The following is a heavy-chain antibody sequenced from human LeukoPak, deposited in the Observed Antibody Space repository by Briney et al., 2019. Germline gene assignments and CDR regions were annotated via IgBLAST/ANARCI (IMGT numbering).Heavy chain of an antibody. CDR3: AKAGRSGWYPGWPFDI. V-gene: IGHV3-23*01. CDR1: EFTFPTYA. Sequence: GGSLRLSCAASEFTFPTYAMSWVRQAPGKGLQWVAVIRDSGASTYYADSVKGRFTISRDNSKNTLYLQMNSLRAEDTAVYYCAKAGRSGWYPGWPFDIWGQGTMVTVSS. J-gene: IGHJ3*02. D-gene: IGHD6-19*01. CDR2: IRDSGAST.